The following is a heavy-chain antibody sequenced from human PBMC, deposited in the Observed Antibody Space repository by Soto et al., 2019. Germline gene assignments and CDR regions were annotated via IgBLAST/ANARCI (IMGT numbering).Heavy chain of an antibody. Sequence: GGSLRLSCAASGFTFSSYWMSWVRQAPGKGLEWVANIKQDGSEKYYVDSVKGRFTISRDNAKNSLYLQMNSLRAEDTAVYYYARDHSSGYYDILTGPSPSWFDPWGQGTLVTVSS. D-gene: IGHD3-9*01. CDR3: ARDHSSGYYDILTGPSPSWFDP. CDR2: IKQDGSEK. J-gene: IGHJ5*02. CDR1: GFTFSSYW. V-gene: IGHV3-7*05.